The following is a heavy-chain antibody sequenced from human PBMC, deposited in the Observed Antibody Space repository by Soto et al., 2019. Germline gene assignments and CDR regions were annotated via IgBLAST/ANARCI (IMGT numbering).Heavy chain of an antibody. V-gene: IGHV3-72*01. D-gene: IGHD1-26*01. CDR1: GFTFSDQY. Sequence: EVQLVESCGGLVQPGGSLRLSCAASGFTFSDQYMDWVRQAPGKGLEWVGRTRNKANSYTTEYAASVKGRFTISRDDSQNSLYLQMNSLKPEDTAVYYCATSTGSYRNFDSWGQGTLVTVSS. CDR3: ATSTGSYRNFDS. CDR2: TRNKANSYTT. J-gene: IGHJ4*02.